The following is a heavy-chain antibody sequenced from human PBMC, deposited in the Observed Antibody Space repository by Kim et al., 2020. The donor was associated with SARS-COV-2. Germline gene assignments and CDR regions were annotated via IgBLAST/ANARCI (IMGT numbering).Heavy chain of an antibody. J-gene: IGHJ5*02. CDR2: IYYSGST. V-gene: IGHV4-59*01. Sequence: SETLSLTCTVSGGSISSYYWSWIRQPPGKGLEWIGYIYYSGSTNYNPSLKSRVTISVDTSKNQFSLKLSSVTAADTAVYYCARDGGQIPAAGTTRHALLPPYNWFDPWGQGTLVTVSS. CDR1: GGSISSYY. CDR3: ARDGGQIPAAGTTRHALLPPYNWFDP. D-gene: IGHD6-13*01.